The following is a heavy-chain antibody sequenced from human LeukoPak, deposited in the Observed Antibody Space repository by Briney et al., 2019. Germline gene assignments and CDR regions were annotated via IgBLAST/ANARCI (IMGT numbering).Heavy chain of an antibody. CDR1: GFTVSSKD. V-gene: IGHV3-66*04. J-gene: IGHJ6*02. CDR3: ARHRSVNGMDV. CDR2: LYTGGST. Sequence: GGSLRLSCAVSGFTVSSKDMNWVRQAPGKGLEWVSLLYTGGSTYYADSVKGRFNISRDNSKNTLYLQMNSLRAEDTAVYYRARHRSVNGMDVWGQGTTVTVSS.